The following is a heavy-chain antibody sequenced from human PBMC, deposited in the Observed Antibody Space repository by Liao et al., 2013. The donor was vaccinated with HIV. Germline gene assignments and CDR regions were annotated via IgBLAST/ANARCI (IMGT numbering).Heavy chain of an antibody. D-gene: IGHD2-15*01. V-gene: IGHV4-34*01. CDR2: FNHRGGT. CDR3: ARGYCSGGSRPKCYYMDV. Sequence: QMQIQQWAAGLLRPSETLSLTCVASGGSFTGYYWNFIRQSPEKGLEWIGEFNHRGGTNYNPSLKSRVTISVDMSKKQFSLKMTSVTAADTAVYYCARGYCSGGSRPKCYYMDVWGKGTPVTVSS. CDR1: GGSFTGYY. J-gene: IGHJ6*03.